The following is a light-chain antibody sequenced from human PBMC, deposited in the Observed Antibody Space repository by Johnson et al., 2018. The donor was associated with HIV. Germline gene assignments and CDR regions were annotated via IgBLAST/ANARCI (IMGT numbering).Light chain of an antibody. CDR3: GTWDSSLIALYV. CDR2: ENN. Sequence: QSVLTQPPSVSAAPGQKVTISCSGSSSNIGNNYVSWYQQLPGTAPKLLIYENNKRPSGIPDRFSGSKSGTSATLGITGLQTGDEADYYCGTWDSSLIALYVFGTGTKVTGL. V-gene: IGLV1-51*02. J-gene: IGLJ1*01. CDR1: SSNIGNNY.